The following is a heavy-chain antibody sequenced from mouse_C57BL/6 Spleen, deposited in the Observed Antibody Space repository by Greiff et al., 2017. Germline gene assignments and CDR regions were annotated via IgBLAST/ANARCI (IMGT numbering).Heavy chain of an antibody. V-gene: IGHV1-50*01. CDR3: ASGPYYYGSSYVFDY. CDR2: IDPSDSYT. CDR1: GYTFTSYW. D-gene: IGHD1-1*01. J-gene: IGHJ2*01. Sequence: QVQLQQPGAELVKPGASVKLSCKASGYTFTSYWMQWVKQRPGQGLEWIGEIDPSDSYTNYTQKFKGKATLTVDTSSSTAYMQLSSLTSEDSAVYYCASGPYYYGSSYVFDYWGQGTTLTVSS.